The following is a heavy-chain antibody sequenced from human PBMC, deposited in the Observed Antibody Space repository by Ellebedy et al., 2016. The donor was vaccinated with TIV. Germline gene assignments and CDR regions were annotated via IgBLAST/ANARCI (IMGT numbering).Heavy chain of an antibody. D-gene: IGHD1-26*01. Sequence: GESLKISXAASGFTFSSYTMSWVRQAPGKGLEWVSDISGSGGSTYYADSVKGRFTISRDNAKNTLFLQMNSLRVEDTAVYYCARGGVGAVDYWGPGTLVTVSS. J-gene: IGHJ4*02. CDR3: ARGGVGAVDY. V-gene: IGHV3-23*01. CDR2: ISGSGGST. CDR1: GFTFSSYT.